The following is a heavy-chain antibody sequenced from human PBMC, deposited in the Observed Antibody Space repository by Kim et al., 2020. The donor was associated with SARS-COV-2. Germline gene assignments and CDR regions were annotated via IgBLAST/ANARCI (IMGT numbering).Heavy chain of an antibody. CDR1: GGSFSGYY. D-gene: IGHD3-10*01. CDR2: INHSGST. V-gene: IGHV4-34*01. CDR3: ARGRWVRGVIKAARYYGMDV. J-gene: IGHJ6*02. Sequence: SETLSLTCAVYGGSFSGYYWSWIRQPPGKGLEWIGEINHSGSTNYNPSLKSRVTISVDTSKNQFSLKLSSVTAADTAVYYCARGRWVRGVIKAARYYGMDVWGQGTTVTVSS.